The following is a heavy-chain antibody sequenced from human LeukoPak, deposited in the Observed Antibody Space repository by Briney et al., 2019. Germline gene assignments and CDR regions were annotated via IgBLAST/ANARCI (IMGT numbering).Heavy chain of an antibody. CDR3: ATDPGSYYMDV. D-gene: IGHD3-10*01. CDR2: IYSSGNT. CDR1: GGSISNYY. Sequence: SETLSLTCTVYGGSISNYYWSWIRQPAGKGLEWIGRIYSSGNTNYNPSFKSQVTMSIDTSKNQFSLKLTSVTLADTAANTCATDPGSYYMDVWGKGTTVTVSS. J-gene: IGHJ6*03. V-gene: IGHV4-4*07.